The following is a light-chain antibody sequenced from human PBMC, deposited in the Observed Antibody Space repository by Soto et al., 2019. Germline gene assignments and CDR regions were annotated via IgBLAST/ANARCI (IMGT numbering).Light chain of an antibody. CDR1: SSDVGSYNY. Sequence: QSVLTQPASVSGSPGQSIAISCTGTSSDVGSYNYVSWYQQHPDKAPRLIIYDVSNRPSGVSDRSSGSKSGNTASLTISGLQAEAEADYYCTSYTGSSTPYVFGVGTKVTVL. J-gene: IGLJ1*01. CDR3: TSYTGSSTPYV. CDR2: DVS. V-gene: IGLV2-14*03.